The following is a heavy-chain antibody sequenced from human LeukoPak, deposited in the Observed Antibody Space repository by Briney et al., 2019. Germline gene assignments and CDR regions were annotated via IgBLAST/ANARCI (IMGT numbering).Heavy chain of an antibody. Sequence: GRSLRLSCAASDSTFSDSWMHWVRQAPGRGLVWVSCIKGDGFSKTYADSVKGRFTISRDNAKNTVYLQMNSLRAEDTAVYYCARDRNYALDIWGQGTMVTVSS. CDR2: IKGDGFSK. CDR3: ARDRNYALDI. CDR1: DSTFSDSW. D-gene: IGHD2-21*01. J-gene: IGHJ3*02. V-gene: IGHV3-74*01.